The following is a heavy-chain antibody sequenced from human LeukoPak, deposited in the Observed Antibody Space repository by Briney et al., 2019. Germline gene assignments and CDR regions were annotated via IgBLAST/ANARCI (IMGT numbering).Heavy chain of an antibody. CDR2: VSTSGGVT. D-gene: IGHD2-15*01. J-gene: IGHJ4*02. CDR3: ARQLGYCSDGNCYFDS. V-gene: IGHV3-23*01. CDR1: GFTLSSYG. Sequence: GGTLRLSCAASGFTLSSYGMSWVRQAPGKGLEWVSAVSTSGGVTYYPDSVKGRFTISRDNSKNTLYLQMNSLRAEDTALYYCARQLGYCSDGNCYFDSWGQGTLVTVSS.